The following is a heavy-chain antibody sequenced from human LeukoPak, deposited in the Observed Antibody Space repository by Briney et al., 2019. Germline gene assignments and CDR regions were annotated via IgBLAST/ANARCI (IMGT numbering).Heavy chain of an antibody. CDR2: ISSDGSST. Sequence: GGSMRPSCAVSGFTLSSYWMHWVRQAPGDGLVWVSRISSDGSSTSYADSVKGRFTISRDNAQSTLYLQMNSLRAEDTAVYYCARAGVYSYAYVDYWGQGTLVTVSS. D-gene: IGHD5-18*01. CDR1: GFTLSSYW. J-gene: IGHJ4*02. CDR3: ARAGVYSYAYVDY. V-gene: IGHV3-74*01.